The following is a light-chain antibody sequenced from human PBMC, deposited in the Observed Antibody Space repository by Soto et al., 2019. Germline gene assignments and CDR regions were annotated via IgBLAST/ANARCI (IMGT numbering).Light chain of an antibody. V-gene: IGKV1-5*01. CDR1: QSLIRS. CDR3: QQYLAYPYS. Sequence: DIQMTQSPSTLSASVGDRVTITCRASQSLIRSLAWYQQKAGKSPSLLIYDASNLQSGVPARFSGSGSGTEFTLTISSLQPDDFATYYCQQYLAYPYSFGQGTKAEI. J-gene: IGKJ2*01. CDR2: DAS.